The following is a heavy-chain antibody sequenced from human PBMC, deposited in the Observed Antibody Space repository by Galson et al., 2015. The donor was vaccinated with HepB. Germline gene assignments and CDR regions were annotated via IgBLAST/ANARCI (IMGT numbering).Heavy chain of an antibody. J-gene: IGHJ5*02. V-gene: IGHV1-3*01. Sequence: SVKVSCKAFGYIFVNHVMHWVRQAPGQRLGWMGWINAGNGNTKYSQKFQGRVTITRDTSASTAYMELSSLRSEDTAVYYCARVAGVCSSTSCYLFDPWGQGTLVTVSS. D-gene: IGHD2-2*01. CDR3: ARVAGVCSSTSCYLFDP. CDR2: INAGNGNT. CDR1: GYIFVNHV.